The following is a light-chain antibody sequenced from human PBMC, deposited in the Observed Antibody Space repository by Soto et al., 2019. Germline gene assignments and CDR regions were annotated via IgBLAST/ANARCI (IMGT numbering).Light chain of an antibody. CDR2: AAS. CDR3: QQYGRSPRT. V-gene: IGKV3-20*01. Sequence: EIVLTQSPGTLSLSPGERATLSCRASQIVDGNSVTWYQQKPGQAPRVLFYAASNRATGIPDRFSGSGSGTDFTLTISSLEPEDFAVYYCQQYGRSPRTFGQGTKVEMK. CDR1: QIVDGNS. J-gene: IGKJ1*01.